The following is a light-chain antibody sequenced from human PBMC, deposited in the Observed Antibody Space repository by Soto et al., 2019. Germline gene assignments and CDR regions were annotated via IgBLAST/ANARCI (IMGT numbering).Light chain of an antibody. CDR3: QHYGSSLWT. Sequence: EIVLTQSPGTLSLSPGERASLSCRASQSVSSTYLAWYQQKPGQAPRLVIYATSTRATGIPDRFSGSGSGTDFTLTISRLEPEDFAMYYCQHYGSSLWTFGQGTKLEIK. J-gene: IGKJ1*01. V-gene: IGKV3-20*01. CDR1: QSVSSTY. CDR2: ATS.